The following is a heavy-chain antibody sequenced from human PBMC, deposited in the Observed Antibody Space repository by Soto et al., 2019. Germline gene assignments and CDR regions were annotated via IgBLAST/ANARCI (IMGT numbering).Heavy chain of an antibody. CDR1: GGSFSGYY. CDR3: ARGGTRYSYASRGSRRGWFDT. J-gene: IGHJ5*02. Sequence: SETLSLTCAVYGGSFSGYYWSWIRQPPGKGLEWIGEINHSGSTNYNPSLKSRVTISVDTSKNQFSLKLSSVTAADAAVYYCARGGTRYSYASRGSRRGWFDTWGQGTLVTVSS. CDR2: INHSGST. V-gene: IGHV4-34*01. D-gene: IGHD3-22*01.